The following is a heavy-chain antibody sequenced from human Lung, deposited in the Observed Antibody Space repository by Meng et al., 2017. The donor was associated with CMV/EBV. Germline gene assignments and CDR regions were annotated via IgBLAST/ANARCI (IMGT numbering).Heavy chain of an antibody. CDR2: IYYTGST. Sequence: GQRQESGPGLVKPSQTLSLTCTVSGGSIGSGGYYWSWIRQHPGKGLEWIGYIYYTGSTFYNPSLKSRVTISVDTSKNQFSLKLIPATAADTAVYYCAREAGRDGYATPKFDYWGQGTLVTASS. V-gene: IGHV4-31*03. CDR1: GGSIGSGGYY. J-gene: IGHJ4*02. D-gene: IGHD5-24*01. CDR3: AREAGRDGYATPKFDY.